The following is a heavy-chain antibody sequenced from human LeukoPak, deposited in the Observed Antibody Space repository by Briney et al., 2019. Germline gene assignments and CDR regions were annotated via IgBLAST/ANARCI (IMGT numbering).Heavy chain of an antibody. V-gene: IGHV4-4*02. J-gene: IGHJ4*02. D-gene: IGHD4-17*01. CDR1: GGSITRSW. CDR3: AREDGDPYYFDY. CDR2: SFHDETT. Sequence: SETLSLTCTVSGGSITRSWWSWVRQPPGKGLEWIGESFHDETTNYNPSLKSRVTISVDTSKNQFSLKLSSVTAADTAVYYCAREDGDPYYFDYWGQGTLVTVSS.